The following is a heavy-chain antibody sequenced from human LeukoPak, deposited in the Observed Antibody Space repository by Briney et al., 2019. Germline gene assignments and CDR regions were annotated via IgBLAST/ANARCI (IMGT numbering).Heavy chain of an antibody. CDR2: LYSSGNT. V-gene: IGHV3-53*01. J-gene: IGHJ4*02. CDR3: ARGWGSFEN. CDR1: GFSVITDY. Sequence: GGSLRLSCAASGFSVITDYMTWVRQAPGKGLDWVSTLYSSGNTYYADSVKRRFPVSRDNSKNTLFLEMSSLRAEDTAVYFCARGWGSFENWGQGTLVAVSS. D-gene: IGHD7-27*01.